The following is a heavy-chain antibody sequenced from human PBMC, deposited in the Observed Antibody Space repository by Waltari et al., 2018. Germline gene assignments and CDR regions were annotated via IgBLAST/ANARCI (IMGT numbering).Heavy chain of an antibody. J-gene: IGHJ3*02. CDR2: SIPSFGTA. D-gene: IGHD5-12*01. CDR3: ARQRGDGYNFVGAFDI. Sequence: QVQLVQSGAEVKKPGSSVKVSCKASGGTFSSYAISWVRQAPGQGLEWMGGSIPSFGTANYAQKFQGRVTITADESTSTAYMELSSLRSEDTAVYYCARQRGDGYNFVGAFDIWGQGAMVTVSS. CDR1: GGTFSSYA. V-gene: IGHV1-69*01.